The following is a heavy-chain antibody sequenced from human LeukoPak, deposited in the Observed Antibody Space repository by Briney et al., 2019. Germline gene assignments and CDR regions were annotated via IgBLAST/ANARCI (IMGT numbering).Heavy chain of an antibody. CDR3: ARGLSSAYSHEDY. Sequence: GGSLRLSCAASGFTFSSNWMHWVRQAPGKGLVWVSRINSDGSSTSYADSVQGRFTISRDNAKNTLYLQMNSLRGEDTAVYYCARGLSSAYSHEDYWGQGTLVIVSS. CDR2: INSDGSST. V-gene: IGHV3-74*01. CDR1: GFTFSSNW. D-gene: IGHD3-22*01. J-gene: IGHJ4*02.